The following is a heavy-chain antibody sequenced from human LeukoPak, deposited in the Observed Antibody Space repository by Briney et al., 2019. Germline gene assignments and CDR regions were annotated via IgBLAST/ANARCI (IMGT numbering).Heavy chain of an antibody. Sequence: ASVKVTCKASGYTFTGYYMHWVRQAPGPGLEWMGWINPNSGGTNYAQKFQGRVTMTRDTSISTAYMELSRLRSDDTAVYYCARDNSSSWYSTEYYYYYMDVWGKGTTVTVSS. J-gene: IGHJ6*03. CDR1: GYTFTGYY. CDR3: ARDNSSSWYSTEYYYYYMDV. CDR2: INPNSGGT. V-gene: IGHV1-2*02. D-gene: IGHD6-13*01.